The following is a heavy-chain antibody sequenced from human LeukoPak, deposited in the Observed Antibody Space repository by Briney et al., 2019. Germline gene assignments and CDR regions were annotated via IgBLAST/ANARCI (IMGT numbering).Heavy chain of an antibody. CDR1: GGSINTYY. J-gene: IGHJ4*02. Sequence: SETLSLTCSFSGGSINTYYWSCIRQPAGKGLEWIGRIHSSGSTHYNPSLKSRVTMSLDTSKNQFSLKLTSVTAADTAVYYCARDNDFFDYWGQGTLVTVSS. CDR2: IHSSGST. V-gene: IGHV4-4*07. CDR3: ARDNDFFDY.